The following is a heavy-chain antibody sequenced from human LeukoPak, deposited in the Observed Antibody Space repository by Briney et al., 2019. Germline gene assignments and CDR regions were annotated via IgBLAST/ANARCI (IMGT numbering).Heavy chain of an antibody. V-gene: IGHV1-2*02. CDR3: ARVVRAWIQLYQLDY. D-gene: IGHD5-18*01. CDR1: GYTFTGYY. CDR2: INPNTGGT. J-gene: IGHJ4*02. Sequence: ASVKVSCKASGYTFTGYYIHWVRQAPGQGLEWMGWINPNTGGTNYAQKFQGRVTMTRDTSISTVYMELSRLRSDDTAVYYCARVVRAWIQLYQLDYWGQGTLVTVSS.